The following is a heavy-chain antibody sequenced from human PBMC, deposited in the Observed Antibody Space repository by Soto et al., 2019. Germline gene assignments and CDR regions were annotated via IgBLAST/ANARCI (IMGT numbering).Heavy chain of an antibody. CDR2: IIPIFGTA. D-gene: IGHD3-22*01. Sequence: SVKVSCKASGGTFSSYAISWVRQAPGQGLEWMGGIIPIFGTANYAQKFQGRVTITADESTSTAYMELSSLRSEDTAMYYCARRSRDYYDSSGYYYGYWGQGTLVTVSS. CDR3: ARRSRDYYDSSGYYYGY. J-gene: IGHJ4*02. CDR1: GGTFSSYA. V-gene: IGHV1-69*13.